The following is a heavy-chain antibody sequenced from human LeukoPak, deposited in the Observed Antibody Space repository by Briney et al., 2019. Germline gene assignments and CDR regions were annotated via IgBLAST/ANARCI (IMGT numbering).Heavy chain of an antibody. V-gene: IGHV3-7*01. CDR2: IKEDGSEK. J-gene: IGHJ4*02. D-gene: IGHD6-13*01. CDR1: GFIFTDYW. Sequence: GGSLRLSCAASGFIFTDYWMYWVRQAPGKGLAWVANIKEDGSEKNYVDSVKGRFTISRDNAKNSLYLQMNSLRAEDTAVYYCARGHSSSWLFDYWGQGTLVTVSS. CDR3: ARGHSSSWLFDY.